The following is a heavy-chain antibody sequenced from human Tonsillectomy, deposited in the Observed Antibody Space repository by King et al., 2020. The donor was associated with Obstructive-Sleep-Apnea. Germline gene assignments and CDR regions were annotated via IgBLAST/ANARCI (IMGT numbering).Heavy chain of an antibody. J-gene: IGHJ5*02. Sequence: VQLQESGPGLVKPSETLSLTCTVSGGSISSYYWSWIRQPPGKGLEWIGYIYYSGSTNYNPSLTSRVTISVDTSKNQFSLKLSSVTAADTAVYYCARGRYDSSGYYYSNNWFDPWGQGTLVTVSS. V-gene: IGHV4-59*01. CDR3: ARGRYDSSGYYYSNNWFDP. CDR1: GGSISSYY. D-gene: IGHD3-22*01. CDR2: IYYSGST.